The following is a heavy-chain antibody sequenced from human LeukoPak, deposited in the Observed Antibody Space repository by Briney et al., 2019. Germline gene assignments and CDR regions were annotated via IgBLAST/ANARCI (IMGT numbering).Heavy chain of an antibody. CDR3: AMKAVPRPRLHDAFDF. CDR1: GFTFSNAW. CDR2: IKSKTDGGTT. V-gene: IGHV3-15*01. D-gene: IGHD5-24*01. Sequence: GGSLRLSCAASGFTFSNAWMSWVRQAPGKGLEWVGRIKSKTDGGTTDYAAPVKGRFTISRDDSKNTLYLQMNSLRADDTAVYYCAMKAVPRPRLHDAFDFWGQGTVVSVSS. J-gene: IGHJ3*01.